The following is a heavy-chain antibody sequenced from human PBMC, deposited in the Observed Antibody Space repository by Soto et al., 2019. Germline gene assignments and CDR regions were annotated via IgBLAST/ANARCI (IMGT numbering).Heavy chain of an antibody. V-gene: IGHV3-30*18. CDR2: ISYDGSNK. J-gene: IGHJ3*02. CDR3: AKDLGSGSYLFDAFDI. D-gene: IGHD1-26*01. CDR1: GFTFSNYG. Sequence: GGSLRLSCAASGFTFSNYGMHWVRQAPGKGLEWVAVISYDGSNKYYADSVKGRFTISRDNSKNTLYLQMNSLRAEDMAVYYCAKDLGSGSYLFDAFDIWGQGTMVTVSS.